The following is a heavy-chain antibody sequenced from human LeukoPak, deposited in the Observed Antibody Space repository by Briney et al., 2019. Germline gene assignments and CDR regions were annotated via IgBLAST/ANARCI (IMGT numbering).Heavy chain of an antibody. CDR3: ARDGPYDSSGYIRNY. D-gene: IGHD3-22*01. Sequence: SETLSLTCTVSGGSISSSSYYWGWIRQPPGKGLEWIGSIYYSGSTYYNPSLKSRVTISVDTSKNQFSLKLSSVTAADTAVYYCARDGPYDSSGYIRNYWGQGTLVTVSS. CDR2: IYYSGST. J-gene: IGHJ4*02. CDR1: GGSISSSSYY. V-gene: IGHV4-39*02.